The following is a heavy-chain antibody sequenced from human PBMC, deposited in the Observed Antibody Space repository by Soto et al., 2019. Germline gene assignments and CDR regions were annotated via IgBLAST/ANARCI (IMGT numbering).Heavy chain of an antibody. CDR1: GFTFSAYT. D-gene: IGHD3-10*01. V-gene: IGHV3-30*14. Sequence: QVQLVESGGGVVRAGRSLRLSCAASGFTFSAYTIHWVRQAPGKGLEWVAVVSYDGSNEYYADSVKGRFTISRDNSRDALFLQMDNLTPEDTALYYCARGARFGVVWLGDLLSEYFDYWGQGTLVTVSS. CDR3: ARGARFGVVWLGDLLSEYFDY. J-gene: IGHJ4*02. CDR2: VSYDGSNE.